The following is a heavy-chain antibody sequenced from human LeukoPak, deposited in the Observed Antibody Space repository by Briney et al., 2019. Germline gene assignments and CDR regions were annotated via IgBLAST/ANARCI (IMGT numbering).Heavy chain of an antibody. CDR1: GFTFSDYY. D-gene: IGHD2-15*01. Sequence: GSLRLSCAASGFTFSDYYMSWIRQPPGKGLEWIGEINHSGSTNYNPSLKSRVTISVDTSKNQFSLKLSSVTAADTAVYYCARASGYCSGGSCYRYYYGMDVWGQGTTVTVSS. CDR2: INHSGST. V-gene: IGHV4-34*01. J-gene: IGHJ6*02. CDR3: ARASGYCSGGSCYRYYYGMDV.